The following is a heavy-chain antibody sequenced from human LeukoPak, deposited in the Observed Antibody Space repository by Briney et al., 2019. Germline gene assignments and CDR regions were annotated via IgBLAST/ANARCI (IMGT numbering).Heavy chain of an antibody. CDR2: IYYSGST. CDR1: GGSMSSYY. CDR3: ARVLGAFDI. D-gene: IGHD1-26*01. Sequence: SETLSLTCTVSGGSMSSYYWSWIRQPPGKGLEWIGYIYYSGSTNYNPSLKSRVTISVDTSKNQFSLKLSSVTAADTAVYDCARVLGAFDIWGQGTMVTVSS. J-gene: IGHJ3*02. V-gene: IGHV4-59*12.